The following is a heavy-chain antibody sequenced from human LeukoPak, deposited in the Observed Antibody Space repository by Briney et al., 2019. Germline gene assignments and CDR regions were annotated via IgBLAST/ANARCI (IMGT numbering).Heavy chain of an antibody. V-gene: IGHV5-51*01. J-gene: IGHJ4*02. D-gene: IGHD4-23*01. CDR1: GSIFTSYW. CDR3: ARTDGGNPFDY. CDR2: IYPGDSDT. Sequence: GASLQISCEGSGSIFTSYWIGWVRPVPGKGLEWMGIIYPGDSDTRYSPSFQGQVTISADKSISTAYLQWSSLKASDTAMYYCARTDGGNPFDYWGQGTLVTVSS.